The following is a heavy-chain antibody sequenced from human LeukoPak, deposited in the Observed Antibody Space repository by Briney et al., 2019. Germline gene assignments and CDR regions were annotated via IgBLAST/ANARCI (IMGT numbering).Heavy chain of an antibody. J-gene: IGHJ3*02. D-gene: IGHD1-14*01. CDR1: GGSISSYY. CDR2: IYYSGST. Sequence: SETLSLTCTVSGGSISSYYWSWIRQPPGKGLEWIGYIYYSGSTNYNPSLKSRVTISVDTSKNQFSLKLSSVTAADTAVYYCARPRGGRNRGEAFDIWGQGTMVTVSS. CDR3: ARPRGGRNRGEAFDI. V-gene: IGHV4-59*01.